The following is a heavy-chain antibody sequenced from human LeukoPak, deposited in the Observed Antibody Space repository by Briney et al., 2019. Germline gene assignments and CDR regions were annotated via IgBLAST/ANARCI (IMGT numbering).Heavy chain of an antibody. Sequence: SETLSLTCTVSGGSISSSSYYWGWIRQPPGKGLEWIGSIYYSGSTYYNPSLKSRVTISVDTSKNQFSLKLSSVTAADTAVYYCAREGRGREGAFDIWGQGTMVTVSS. D-gene: IGHD3-10*01. CDR1: GGSISSSSYY. CDR2: IYYSGST. CDR3: AREGRGREGAFDI. V-gene: IGHV4-39*07. J-gene: IGHJ3*02.